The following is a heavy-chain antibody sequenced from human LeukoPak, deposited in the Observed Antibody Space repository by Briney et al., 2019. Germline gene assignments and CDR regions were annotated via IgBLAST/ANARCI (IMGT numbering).Heavy chain of an antibody. CDR1: GGTFSSYA. D-gene: IGHD6-13*01. J-gene: IGHJ5*02. CDR3: ARDQGIAAPGTRTDPPQNNGSNP. CDR2: IIPIFGIA. V-gene: IGHV1-69*04. Sequence: GASVKVSCKASGGTFSSYAISWVRQAPGQGLEWMGRIIPIFGIANYAQKFQGRVTITADKSTSTAYMELSSLRSEDTAVYYCARDQGIAAPGTRTDPPQNNGSNPGAQETLATVSS.